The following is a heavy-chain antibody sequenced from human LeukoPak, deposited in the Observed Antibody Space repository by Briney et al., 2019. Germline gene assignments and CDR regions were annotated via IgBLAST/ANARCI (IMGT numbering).Heavy chain of an antibody. V-gene: IGHV4-39*07. D-gene: IGHD1-1*01. CDR3: ARGGNWNAGP. CDR2: INHSGNT. CDR1: GGSISSSSYY. Sequence: NPSETLSLTCTVSGGSISSSSYYWSWIRQPPGKGLEWIGEINHSGNTNYNPSLKSRVTISVDTSKNQFSLKLSSVTAADTAVYYCARGGNWNAGPWGQGTLVTVSS. J-gene: IGHJ5*02.